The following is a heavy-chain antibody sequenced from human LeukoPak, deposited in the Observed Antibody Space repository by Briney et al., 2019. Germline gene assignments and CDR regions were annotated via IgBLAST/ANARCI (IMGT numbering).Heavy chain of an antibody. D-gene: IGHD4-17*01. CDR1: GGSFSGYY. CDR3: ARGRAVTSIYYYYMDV. V-gene: IGHV4-34*01. J-gene: IGHJ6*03. CDR2: INHSGST. Sequence: PSETLSLTCAVYGGSFSGYYWSWIRQPPGKGLEWIGEINHSGSTNYNPSLKSRVTISVDTSKNQFSLKLSSVTAADTAVYYCARGRAVTSIYYYYMDVWGKGTTVTVSS.